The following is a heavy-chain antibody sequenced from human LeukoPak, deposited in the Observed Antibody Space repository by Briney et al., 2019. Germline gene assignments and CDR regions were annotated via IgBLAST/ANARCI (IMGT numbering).Heavy chain of an antibody. J-gene: IGHJ5*02. D-gene: IGHD2-2*01. V-gene: IGHV4-31*03. CDR3: ASAHYDVPAGVKRVLANWFDP. CDR1: GGSISSCGYY. Sequence: SETLSLTCTVSGGSISSCGYYWSWIRQHPGKGLEWIGYIYYSGSTYYNPSLKSRVTISVDTSKNQFSLKLSSVTAADTAVYYCASAHYDVPAGVKRVLANWFDPWGQGTLVTVSS. CDR2: IYYSGST.